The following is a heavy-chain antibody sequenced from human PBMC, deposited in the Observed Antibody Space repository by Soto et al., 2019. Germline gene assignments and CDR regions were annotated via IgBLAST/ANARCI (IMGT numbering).Heavy chain of an antibody. D-gene: IGHD4-17*01. CDR2: IYYSGST. J-gene: IGHJ5*02. CDR1: GGSISSYY. V-gene: IGHV4-59*01. Sequence: SETLSLTCTVSGGSISSYYWSWIRQPPGKGLEWIGYIYYSGSTNYNPSLKSRVTISVDTSKNQFSLKLSSVTAADTALYYCARLPWADYGGIFDPWGQGTLVTVSS. CDR3: ARLPWADYGGIFDP.